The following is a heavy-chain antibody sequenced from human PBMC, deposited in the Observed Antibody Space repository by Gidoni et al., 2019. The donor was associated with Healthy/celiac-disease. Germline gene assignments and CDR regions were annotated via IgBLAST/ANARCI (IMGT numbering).Heavy chain of an antibody. J-gene: IGHJ4*02. CDR1: GGSISSSSYY. D-gene: IGHD3-3*01. CDR3: ARFRVTIFGVVTPEIDY. Sequence: PSETLSLTCTVSGGSISSSSYYWGWIRQPPGKGLEWIGSIYYSGSTYYNPSLKSRVTISVDTSKNQFSLKLSSVTAADTAVYYCARFRVTIFGVVTPEIDYWGQGTLVTVSS. CDR2: IYYSGST. V-gene: IGHV4-39*01.